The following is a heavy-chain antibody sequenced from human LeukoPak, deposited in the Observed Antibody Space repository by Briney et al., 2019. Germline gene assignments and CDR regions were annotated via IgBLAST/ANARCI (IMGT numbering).Heavy chain of an antibody. J-gene: IGHJ4*02. CDR1: GYTFTNYG. V-gene: IGHV1-18*01. Sequence: GASVKVSCKASGYTFTNYGISWVRQAPGQGLEWMGWINTYNGNTNYAQKFQGRVTMTTDTSTSTAYMELRSLRSDDTAVYYCARVVLDHYYDSSGYLGILDYWGQGTLVTVSS. D-gene: IGHD3-22*01. CDR3: ARVVLDHYYDSSGYLGILDY. CDR2: INTYNGNT.